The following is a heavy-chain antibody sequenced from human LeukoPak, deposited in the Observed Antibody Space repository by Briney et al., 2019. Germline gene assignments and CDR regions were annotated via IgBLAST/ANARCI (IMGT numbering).Heavy chain of an antibody. J-gene: IGHJ4*02. D-gene: IGHD2-2*01. V-gene: IGHV3-48*03. Sequence: GGSLRLSCAASGFTFSAFEMNWVRQAPGKGLEWLSYISGSGGTTLYADSVKGRFTISRDNAKNSLYLQMNSLRGEDTAVYYCVRVYCSSTSCSDYFDYWGQGSLVTVSS. CDR3: VRVYCSSTSCSDYFDY. CDR2: ISGSGGTT. CDR1: GFTFSAFE.